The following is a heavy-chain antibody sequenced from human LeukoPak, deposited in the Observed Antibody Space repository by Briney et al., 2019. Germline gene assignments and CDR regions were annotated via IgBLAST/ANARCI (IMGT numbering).Heavy chain of an antibody. J-gene: IGHJ4*02. D-gene: IGHD2-21*02. V-gene: IGHV3-30*03. CDR3: ARDPNPPGGDCFCPETDY. CDR2: ISYDGSNK. CDR1: GFTFSSFG. Sequence: GGSLRLSCAASGFTFSSFGMHWVRQAPGRGLQWVAVISYDGSNKYYADSVKGRFTISRDNFKNTLYLQMNSLRAEDTAVYYCARDPNPPGGDCFCPETDYWGQGTLVTVSS.